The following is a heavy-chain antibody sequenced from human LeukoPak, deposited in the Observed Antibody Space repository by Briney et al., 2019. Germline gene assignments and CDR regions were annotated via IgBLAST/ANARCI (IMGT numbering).Heavy chain of an antibody. V-gene: IGHV1-8*01. CDR2: MNPNSGNT. CDR1: GYTFTSYD. D-gene: IGHD2-2*01. Sequence: ASVNVSCKASGYTFTSYDINWVRQATGQGLEWMGWMNPNSGNTGYAQKFQGRVTMTRNTSISTAYMELSSLRSEDTAVYYCARGSRRVVPAAMGYWGQGTLVTVSS. CDR3: ARGSRRVVPAAMGY. J-gene: IGHJ4*02.